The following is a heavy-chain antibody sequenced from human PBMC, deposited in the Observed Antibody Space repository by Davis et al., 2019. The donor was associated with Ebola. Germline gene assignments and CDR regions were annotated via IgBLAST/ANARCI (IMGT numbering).Heavy chain of an antibody. CDR3: AMQPRVIPPYYGMDV. Sequence: GGSLRLSCAASGFTFSSYGMHWVRQAPGKGLEWVAVISYDGSNKYYADSVKGRFTISRDNSKNTLYLQMNSLRSDDTAVYYCAMQPRVIPPYYGMDVWGQGTTVTVSS. J-gene: IGHJ6*01. D-gene: IGHD2/OR15-2a*01. CDR2: ISYDGSNK. CDR1: GFTFSSYG. V-gene: IGHV3-30*03.